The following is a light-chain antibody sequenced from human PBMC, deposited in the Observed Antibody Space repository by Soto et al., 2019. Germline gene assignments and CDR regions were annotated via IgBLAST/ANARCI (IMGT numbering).Light chain of an antibody. CDR1: QSVSSGS. V-gene: IGKV3-20*01. J-gene: IGKJ3*01. Sequence: ETVLTQSPGTLSLSPGERATLSCRASQSVSSGSLAWYQQKPGQAPRLLIYDASSRASGIPDRFSGSGSGTDFSLTISRLEPEDFAVYYCQQYERGFTFGPGTKVDIK. CDR3: QQYERGFT. CDR2: DAS.